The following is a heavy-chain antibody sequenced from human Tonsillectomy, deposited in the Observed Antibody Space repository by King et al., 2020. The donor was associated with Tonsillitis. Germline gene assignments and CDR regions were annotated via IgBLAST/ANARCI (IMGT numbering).Heavy chain of an antibody. V-gene: IGHV3-74*01. D-gene: IGHD6-13*01. CDR1: GFTFSNYW. CDR3: ATDLEQLPTDDS. CDR2: INSDGSRT. Sequence: VQLVESGGGLVQPGGSLRLSCAASGFTFSNYWMHWVRQAPGKGLVWVSRINSDGSRTNYADSVKGRFTISRDNAKNTLYLQMNSLRAEDTAVYYCATDLEQLPTDDSWGQGTLVTVSS. J-gene: IGHJ4*02.